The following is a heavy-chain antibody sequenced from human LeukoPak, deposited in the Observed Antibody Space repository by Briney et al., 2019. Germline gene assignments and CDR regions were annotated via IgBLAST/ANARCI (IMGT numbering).Heavy chain of an antibody. CDR1: GFTFSSYA. Sequence: GGSLRLSCAASGFTFSSYAMSWVRQAPGKGLEWVSAISGSGGSTYYADSVKGRFTISRDNSKNTLYLQMNSLRAEDTAVYYCAKGPYYYDSSGYYYGIDYWGQGTLVTVSS. V-gene: IGHV3-23*01. D-gene: IGHD3-22*01. J-gene: IGHJ4*02. CDR2: ISGSGGST. CDR3: AKGPYYYDSSGYYYGIDY.